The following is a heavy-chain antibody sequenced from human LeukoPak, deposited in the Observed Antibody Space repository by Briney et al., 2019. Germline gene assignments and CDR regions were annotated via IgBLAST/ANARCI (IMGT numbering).Heavy chain of an antibody. CDR3: ARGWEWLTRRHTWFDP. D-gene: IGHD3-3*01. J-gene: IGHJ5*02. V-gene: IGHV1-18*01. CDR2: ISAYNCNT. Sequence: GASVEVSCKASSYTFTNYAFTWVRQAPGQGLEWMGWISAYNCNTDYAQKLQGRVPMTTATSTSTAYMELRSLRSDDTAVYYCARGWEWLTRRHTWFDPWGQGTLVTVSS. CDR1: SYTFTNYA.